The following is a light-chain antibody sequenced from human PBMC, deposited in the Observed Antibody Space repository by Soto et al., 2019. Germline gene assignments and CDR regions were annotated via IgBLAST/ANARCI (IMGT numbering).Light chain of an antibody. CDR2: AAS. J-gene: IGKJ5*01. Sequence: DIQMTQSPSSLSASVGDRVTVTCRASQSISGYLNWYQQKPGKAPKLLIYAASRLQSGVPSRFSGSGSGTDFTLTISSLQPEDFATYYCQQSYSTPITFGQGTRLEI. CDR1: QSISGY. V-gene: IGKV1-39*01. CDR3: QQSYSTPIT.